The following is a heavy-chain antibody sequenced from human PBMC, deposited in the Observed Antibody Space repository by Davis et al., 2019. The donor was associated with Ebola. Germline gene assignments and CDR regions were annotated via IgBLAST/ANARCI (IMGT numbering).Heavy chain of an antibody. J-gene: IGHJ4*02. D-gene: IGHD6-19*01. CDR3: AREGGYSSGWPYFDN. Sequence: AASVKVSCNASAGTFSSYAISWVRQAPGQGLEWMGGIIPILGPGNYGQKFQGRVTITADKSTSTAYMELSSLRYEDTAVYYCAREGGYSSGWPYFDNWGQGTLVTVSS. CDR2: IIPILGPG. V-gene: IGHV1-69*06. CDR1: AGTFSSYA.